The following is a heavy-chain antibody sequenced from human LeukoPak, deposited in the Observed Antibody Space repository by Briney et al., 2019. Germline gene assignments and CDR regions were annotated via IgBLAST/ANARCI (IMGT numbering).Heavy chain of an antibody. D-gene: IGHD6-13*01. CDR1: GDSTSSSNYY. CDR3: ARHSGGGIAAAGTLDY. J-gene: IGHJ4*02. Sequence: SETLSLTCTVSGDSTSSSNYYWGWIRQPPGKGLEWIGSMYYGGSTYYNPSLKSRVTISVDTSKNQFSLKLSSVTAADTAVYDCARHSGGGIAAAGTLDYWGQGTLVTVSS. CDR2: MYYGGST. V-gene: IGHV4-39*01.